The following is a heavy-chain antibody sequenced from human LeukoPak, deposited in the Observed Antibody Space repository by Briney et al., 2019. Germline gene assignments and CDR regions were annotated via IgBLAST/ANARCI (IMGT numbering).Heavy chain of an antibody. J-gene: IGHJ4*02. V-gene: IGHV3-21*01. D-gene: IGHD6-13*01. Sequence: GGSLRLSCAASGVTFSSYSMNWVRQAPGKGLEWVSSISTSSSYIYYADSVKGRFTISRDNAKNSLFLQMNSLRAEDTAVYYCARDLLEIAADSYFDYWGQGTLVTVSS. CDR1: GVTFSSYS. CDR3: ARDLLEIAADSYFDY. CDR2: ISTSSSYI.